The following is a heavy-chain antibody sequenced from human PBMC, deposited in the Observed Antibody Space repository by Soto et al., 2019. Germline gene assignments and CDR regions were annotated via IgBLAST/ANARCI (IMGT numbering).Heavy chain of an antibody. Sequence: ASVKVSCKASGYTFTSYAMHWVRQAPGQRLEWMGWINAGNGNTKYSQKFQGRVTITRDTSASTAYMELSSLRSDDTAVYYCARDGSVGYSGYVVDWFDPWGQGTLVTVSS. CDR3: ARDGSVGYSGYVVDWFDP. CDR1: GYTFTSYA. J-gene: IGHJ5*02. V-gene: IGHV1-3*01. CDR2: INAGNGNT. D-gene: IGHD5-12*01.